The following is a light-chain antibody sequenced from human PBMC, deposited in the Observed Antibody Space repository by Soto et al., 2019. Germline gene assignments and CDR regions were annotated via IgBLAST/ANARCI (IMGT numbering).Light chain of an antibody. V-gene: IGKV3-20*01. CDR3: QQYGGSPQT. J-gene: IGKJ2*01. Sequence: DIVLTQSPGTLSLSPGERATLSCRASESVSSTYLAWYQQKPGQAPSLLIYGASSRPTDIPDRFSCSGSGTDFTLTISRLEPEDFAVYYCQQYGGSPQTFGQGTKLEIK. CDR2: GAS. CDR1: ESVSSTY.